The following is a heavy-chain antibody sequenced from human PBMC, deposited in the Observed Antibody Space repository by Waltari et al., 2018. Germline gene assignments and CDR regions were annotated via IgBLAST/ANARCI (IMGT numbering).Heavy chain of an antibody. V-gene: IGHV3-21*02. CDR2: ISSGSTHT. CDR3: ARDWVYDAQY. CDR1: GFTFSSSS. Sequence: EVQVVESGGGLVKPGGYLSSSCVVSGFTFSSSSMKWVRQAPGKGLVWVSSISSGSTHTFYADSVEGRFTISRNDANNSMFLQMTNLSAEDTGVYFCARDWVYDAQYWGQGTLVTVSS. D-gene: IGHD5-12*01. J-gene: IGHJ4*02.